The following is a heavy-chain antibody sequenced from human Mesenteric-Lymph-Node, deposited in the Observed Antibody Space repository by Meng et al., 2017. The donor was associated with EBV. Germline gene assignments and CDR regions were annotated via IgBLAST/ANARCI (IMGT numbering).Heavy chain of an antibody. Sequence: QVQLQQSGPGLVKPSQTLSLTCAISGDSVSSNSAAWNWIRQSPSRGLEWLGRTYYRSKWYNDYAVSVKSRITINPDTSKSQFSLQLNSVTPEDTAVYYCASSRPLAGNWNYHYWGQGTLGTVAS. J-gene: IGHJ4*02. CDR3: ASSRPLAGNWNYHY. CDR1: GDSVSSNSAA. V-gene: IGHV6-1*01. CDR2: TYYRSKWYN. D-gene: IGHD1-7*01.